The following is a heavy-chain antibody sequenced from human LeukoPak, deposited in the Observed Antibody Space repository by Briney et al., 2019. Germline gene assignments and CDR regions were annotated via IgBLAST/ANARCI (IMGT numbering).Heavy chain of an antibody. J-gene: IGHJ4*02. CDR3: AREDIVVVPAAHSYLDY. CDR2: MKQDGSEK. V-gene: IGHV3-7*01. D-gene: IGHD2-2*01. Sequence: GGSLRLSCAASGFTFSSYWMSWVRQAPGKGLEWVANMKQDGSEKYYVDSVKGRFTISRDNAKNSLYLQMNSLRAKDTAVYYCAREDIVVVPAAHSYLDYWGQGTLVTVSS. CDR1: GFTFSSYW.